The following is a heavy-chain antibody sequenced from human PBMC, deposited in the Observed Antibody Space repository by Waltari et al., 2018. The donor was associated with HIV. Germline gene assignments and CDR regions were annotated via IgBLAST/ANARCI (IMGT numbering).Heavy chain of an antibody. Sequence: QLHLVESGGGVVQPGRSLGLSCAASGFTFSSYGMHWVRQAPGKGLELVAVIWYDGSNKYYADSVKGRFTISRDNSKNTLYLQMNSLRAEDTAVYYCARGMGEWFGILNQYYYYGMDVWGQGTTVTVSS. CDR2: IWYDGSNK. CDR3: ARGMGEWFGILNQYYYYGMDV. J-gene: IGHJ6*02. V-gene: IGHV3-33*01. D-gene: IGHD3-10*01. CDR1: GFTFSSYG.